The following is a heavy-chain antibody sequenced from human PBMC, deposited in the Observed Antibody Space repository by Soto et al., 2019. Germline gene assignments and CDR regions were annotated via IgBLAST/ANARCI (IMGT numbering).Heavy chain of an antibody. CDR2: INHSGST. D-gene: IGHD2-15*01. Sequence: QVQLQQWGAGLLKPSGTLSLTCAVYGGSFSGYYWSWIRQPPGKGLEWIGEINHSGSTNYNPSLTSRVTISVDASKNQFSLKLSSVTAADTAVYYCARPGYCSGGSCYGAFDIWGQGTMVTVSS. J-gene: IGHJ3*02. CDR1: GGSFSGYY. CDR3: ARPGYCSGGSCYGAFDI. V-gene: IGHV4-34*01.